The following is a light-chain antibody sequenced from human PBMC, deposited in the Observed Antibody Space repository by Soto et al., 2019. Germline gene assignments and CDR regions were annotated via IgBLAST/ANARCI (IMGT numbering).Light chain of an antibody. CDR2: GVS. V-gene: IGKV3-20*01. Sequence: EIVLTQSPGTVSLSPGERATLSCRASQSVTSSYLAWYQQKPGQAPRLLIYGVSSRATGIPDRFSGSGAGTDFALTISRLEPEDFAVYYCQQYGDSRLTFGGGTKVEIK. CDR1: QSVTSSY. CDR3: QQYGDSRLT. J-gene: IGKJ4*01.